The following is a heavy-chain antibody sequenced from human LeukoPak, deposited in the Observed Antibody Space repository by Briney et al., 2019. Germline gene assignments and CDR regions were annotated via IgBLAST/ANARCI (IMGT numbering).Heavy chain of an antibody. J-gene: IGHJ4*02. CDR3: ARDRRAVAGFDFDY. CDR1: GGSVSSGSYY. V-gene: IGHV4-61*01. Sequence: SETLSLTCTVSGGSVSSGSYYWSWIRQPPGKGLEWIGYIYYSGGTNYNPSLKSRVTISIDTSKNQFSLKVNSVSAADTAVYYCARDRRAVAGFDFDYWGQGTLVTVSS. CDR2: IYYSGGT. D-gene: IGHD6-19*01.